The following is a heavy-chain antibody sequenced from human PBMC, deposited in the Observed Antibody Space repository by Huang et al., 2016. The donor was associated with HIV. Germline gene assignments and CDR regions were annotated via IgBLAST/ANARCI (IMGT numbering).Heavy chain of an antibody. V-gene: IGHV3-48*01. J-gene: IGHJ4*02. D-gene: IGHD6-13*01. CDR1: GFSFSSCN. CDR2: ISETVRVI. CDR3: ARGYSSSWLYN. Sequence: EEQLVEPGGGLVQPGGSLRFSWSASGFSFSSCNMSWVRQAPGKGLEWLSYISETVRVITDADSVKGRFTVYRDNAKNSLYRQMDSLRAEDTAVYYCARGYSSSWLYNWGQGALVTVSS.